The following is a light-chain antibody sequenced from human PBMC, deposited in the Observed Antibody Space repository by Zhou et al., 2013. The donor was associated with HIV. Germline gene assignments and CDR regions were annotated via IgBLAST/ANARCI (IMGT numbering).Light chain of an antibody. J-gene: IGKJ1*01. CDR3: QQYNGYSWT. CDR2: AAS. V-gene: IGKV1D-16*01. Sequence: DIQMTQSPSSVSASVGDRVTISCRASQGIGSWLAWFQQKPGKAPKLLIFAASSLQSGVPSRFSGSGSGTEFTLTISSLQPDDFATYYCQQYNGYSWTFGQGTKVEIK. CDR1: QGIGSW.